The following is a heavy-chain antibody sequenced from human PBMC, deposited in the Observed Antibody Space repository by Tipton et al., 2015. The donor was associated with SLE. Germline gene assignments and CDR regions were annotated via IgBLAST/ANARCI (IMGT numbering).Heavy chain of an antibody. CDR2: IHYSGST. Sequence: TLSLTCTVSGVSVTNYYWSWIRQPPGKRLEWIGYIHYSGSTNYNPSLKSRVIMSADTSRSQFSLELSSVTTADTALYYCARGGYYDAPDFWGQGTLVTVSS. V-gene: IGHV4-59*02. CDR3: ARGGYYDAPDF. D-gene: IGHD3-3*01. J-gene: IGHJ4*02. CDR1: GVSVTNYY.